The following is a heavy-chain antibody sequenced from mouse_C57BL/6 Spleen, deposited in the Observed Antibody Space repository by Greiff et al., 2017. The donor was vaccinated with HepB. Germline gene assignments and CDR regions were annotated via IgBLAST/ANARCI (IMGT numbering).Heavy chain of an antibody. Sequence: VQLQESGPELVKPGASVKISCKASGYAFSSSWMNWVKQRPGKGLEWIGRIYPGDGDTNYNGKFKGKATLTADKSSSTAYMQLSSLTSEDSAVYFCARSEGGYFDYWGQGTTLTVSS. CDR3: ARSEGGYFDY. J-gene: IGHJ2*01. V-gene: IGHV1-82*01. CDR1: GYAFSSSW. CDR2: IYPGDGDT.